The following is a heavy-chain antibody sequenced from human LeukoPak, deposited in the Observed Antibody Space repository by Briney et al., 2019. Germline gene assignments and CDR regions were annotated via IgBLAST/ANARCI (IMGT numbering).Heavy chain of an antibody. CDR2: MNPNSGNT. CDR3: ATGFGWNYHLTQDV. V-gene: IGHV1-8*01. Sequence: ASVKVSCKASGYTFTSYDINWVRQATGQGLEWMGWMNPNSGNTGYAQKFQGRVTMTEDTSTDTAYMELSSLRSEDTAVYYCATGFGWNYHLTQDVWGQGTTVTVSS. J-gene: IGHJ6*02. CDR1: GYTFTSYD. D-gene: IGHD1-7*01.